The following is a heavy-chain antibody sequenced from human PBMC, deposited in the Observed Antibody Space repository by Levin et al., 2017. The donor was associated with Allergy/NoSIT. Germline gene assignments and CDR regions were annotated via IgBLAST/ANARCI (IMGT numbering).Heavy chain of an antibody. Sequence: RASETLSLTCTVSGGSISSGDYYWSWIRQPPGKGLEWIGYIYYSGSTYYNPSLKSRVTISVDTSKNQFSLKLSSVTAADTAVYYCARRAGSGAFDIWGQGTMVTVSS. V-gene: IGHV4-30-4*01. D-gene: IGHD3-10*01. CDR2: IYYSGST. CDR1: GGSISSGDYY. J-gene: IGHJ3*02. CDR3: ARRAGSGAFDI.